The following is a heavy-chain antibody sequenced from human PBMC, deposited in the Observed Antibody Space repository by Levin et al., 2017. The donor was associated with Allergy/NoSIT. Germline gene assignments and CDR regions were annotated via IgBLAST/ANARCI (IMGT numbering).Heavy chain of an antibody. CDR2: TYYRSKWYN. CDR3: AREAPIAVAGTPPHYYDYYMDV. CDR1: GDSVSSNSAA. V-gene: IGHV6-1*01. D-gene: IGHD6-19*01. J-gene: IGHJ6*03. Sequence: SQTLSLTCAISGDSVSSNSAAWNWIRQSPSRGLEWLGRTYYRSKWYNDYAVSVKSRITINPDTSKNQFSLQLNSVTPEDTAVYYCAREAPIAVAGTPPHYYDYYMDVWGKGTTVTVSS.